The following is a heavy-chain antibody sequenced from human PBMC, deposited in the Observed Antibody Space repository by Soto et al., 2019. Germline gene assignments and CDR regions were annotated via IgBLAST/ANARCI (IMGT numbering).Heavy chain of an antibody. V-gene: IGHV1-18*01. CDR2: ISAYNGNT. CDR1: GGTLTNYA. J-gene: IGHJ6*02. Sequence: ASVKVSCKASGGTLTNYAFSWVRQAPGQGLEWMGWISAYNGNTNYAQKFQGRVTITADESTSTAYMELSSLRSEDTAVYYCARGSGGSSYYYYGMDVWGQGTTVTVSS. D-gene: IGHD2-15*01. CDR3: ARGSGGSSYYYYGMDV.